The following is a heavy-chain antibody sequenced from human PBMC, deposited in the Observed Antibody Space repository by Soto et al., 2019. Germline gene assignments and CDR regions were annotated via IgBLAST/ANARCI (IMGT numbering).Heavy chain of an antibody. J-gene: IGHJ4*02. CDR3: ARLEGLATISYYFDF. Sequence: QLQLQESGPGLVKPSEILSLTCSVSDDSINSDKYYWGWIRQPPGKGLEWIGSIYYRGNAYYNPSLQTRVTISLDKSRSQFSLKLNSVTAADSAVYFCARLEGLATISYYFDFWGPGALVTVSS. CDR1: DDSINSDKYY. CDR2: IYYRGNA. V-gene: IGHV4-39*01. D-gene: IGHD3-9*01.